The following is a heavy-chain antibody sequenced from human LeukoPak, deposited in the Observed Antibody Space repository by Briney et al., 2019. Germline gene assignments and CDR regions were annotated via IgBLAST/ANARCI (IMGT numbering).Heavy chain of an antibody. Sequence: PGGSLRLSCAASGFTFSSCSMNWVRQAPGKGLEWVSSISSSSSYIYYADSVKGRFTISRDNSNNMLYLQMNSLRAEDTAVYYCAKKAHYDAYAKYFDYWGQGTLVTVSS. J-gene: IGHJ4*02. CDR3: AKKAHYDAYAKYFDY. V-gene: IGHV3-21*04. CDR1: GFTFSSCS. D-gene: IGHD4-17*01. CDR2: ISSSSSYI.